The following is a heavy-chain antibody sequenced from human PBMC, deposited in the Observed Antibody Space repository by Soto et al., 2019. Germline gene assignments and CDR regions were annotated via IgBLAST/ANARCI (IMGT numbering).Heavy chain of an antibody. V-gene: IGHV1-18*04. J-gene: IGHJ4*02. CDR1: GYNYNNYG. CDR3: ARQHNDLRTASPDFDY. Sequence: QVQLVQSGGEVKKPGASVKVSCKASGYNYNNYGVTWVRQAPGQGLEWLGGISAFNHKANYAPNIQDRVTMTIETTTNRAHMEMWSLRPDDTAVYYCARQHNDLRTASPDFDYWGQGTLVTVSA. D-gene: IGHD2-15*01. CDR2: ISAFNHKA.